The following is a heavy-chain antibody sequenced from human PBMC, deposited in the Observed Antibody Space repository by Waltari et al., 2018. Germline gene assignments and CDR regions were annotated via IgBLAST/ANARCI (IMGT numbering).Heavy chain of an antibody. D-gene: IGHD2-21*02. J-gene: IGHJ4*02. CDR2: INTDGRSP. V-gene: IGHV3-74*01. CDR1: GFAFSSSW. CDR3: VRDRTNAYCGSDCSPY. Sequence: EVQLVESGGGLVQPGGSLRLSCAASGFAFSSSWMHWVRQNSEKGLVWVSRINTDGRSPTYADYVKGRFTISRDNANNTLFLQMNSLRAEDTGVYYCVRDRTNAYCGSDCSPYWGQGTLVTVSS.